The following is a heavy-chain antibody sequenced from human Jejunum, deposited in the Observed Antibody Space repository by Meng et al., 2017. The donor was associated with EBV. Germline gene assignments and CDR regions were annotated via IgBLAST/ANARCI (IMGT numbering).Heavy chain of an antibody. D-gene: IGHD3-22*01. Sequence: VQLQVWGQGLLQPSEHLAFSCAVSGGSVSSGSYSWSWFRQPPGKGLEWIGFVSDYGSTRYNSSLKSRITISADTFKNQFSLKLTSVTPADTAIYYCASDFSSGYFAYWGQGTLVTVSS. CDR1: GGSVSSGSYS. CDR2: VSDYGST. J-gene: IGHJ4*02. CDR3: ASDFSSGYFAY. V-gene: IGHV4-61*01.